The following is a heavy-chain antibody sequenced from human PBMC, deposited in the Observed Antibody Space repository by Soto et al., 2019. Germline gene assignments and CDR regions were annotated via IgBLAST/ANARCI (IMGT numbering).Heavy chain of an antibody. J-gene: IGHJ6*02. D-gene: IGHD2-21*02. Sequence: ASVKVSCKSSGYTFTSYYIHWVRQAPGQGLEWMGIINPSGGSTGYAQKFQGRVTMTRDTSTSTVYMELSSLRSEDTAVYYCATDEVVPALYYYYYYGMDVWGQGTTVTVSS. CDR3: ATDEVVPALYYYYYYGMDV. CDR2: INPSGGST. CDR1: GYTFTSYY. V-gene: IGHV1-46*01.